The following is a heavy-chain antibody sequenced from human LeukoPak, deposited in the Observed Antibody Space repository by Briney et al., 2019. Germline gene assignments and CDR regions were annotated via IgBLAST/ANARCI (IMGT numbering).Heavy chain of an antibody. CDR3: ARDGLNCSSTSCYPRRYYGMDV. J-gene: IGHJ6*02. Sequence: PGGSLRLSCAASGFTFSSYSMNWVRQAPGKGLEWVSSISSSSSYIYYADSVKGRFIISRDNAKNSLYLQMNSLRAEDTAVHYCARDGLNCSSTSCYPRRYYGMDVWGQGTTVPVSS. V-gene: IGHV3-21*01. CDR1: GFTFSSYS. D-gene: IGHD2-2*01. CDR2: ISSSSSYI.